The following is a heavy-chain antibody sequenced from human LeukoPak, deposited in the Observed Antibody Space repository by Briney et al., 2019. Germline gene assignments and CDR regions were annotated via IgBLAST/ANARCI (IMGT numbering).Heavy chain of an antibody. Sequence: ASETLSLTCTVSGGSISSYYWSWIRQPAGKGLEWIGRIYTSGGTNYNPSLKSRVTISVDKSKNQFSLKLSSVTAADTTVYYCTKGSGLYYYMDVWGKGTTVTVSS. CDR3: TKGSGLYYYMDV. D-gene: IGHD3-3*01. V-gene: IGHV4-4*07. CDR2: IYTSGGT. J-gene: IGHJ6*03. CDR1: GGSISSYY.